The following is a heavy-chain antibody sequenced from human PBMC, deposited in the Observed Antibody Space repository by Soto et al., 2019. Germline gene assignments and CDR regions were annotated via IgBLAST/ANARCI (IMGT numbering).Heavy chain of an antibody. V-gene: IGHV1-2*04. CDR2: INPNSGGT. J-gene: IGHJ4*02. CDR3: ARESEVATRHRVFDY. CDR1: GYTLTGYY. D-gene: IGHD5-12*01. Sequence: GASVKVSCKASGYTLTGYYMHWVRQAPGQGLEWMGWINPNSGGTNYAQKFQGWVTMTRDTSISTAYMELSRLRSDDTAVYYCARESEVATRHRVFDYWGQGTLVTV.